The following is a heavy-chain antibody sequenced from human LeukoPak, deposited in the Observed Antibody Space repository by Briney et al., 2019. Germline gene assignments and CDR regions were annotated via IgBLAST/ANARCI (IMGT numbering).Heavy chain of an antibody. Sequence: SGGSLRLSCAASGFTFSSYAMHWVRQAPGKGLEWVAVISYDGSNKYYADSVKGRFTISRDNSKNTLYLQMNSLRAEDTAVYYCARARGVAGTKSYYFDYWGQGTLVTVSS. D-gene: IGHD6-19*01. J-gene: IGHJ4*02. V-gene: IGHV3-30*04. CDR1: GFTFSSYA. CDR3: ARARGVAGTKSYYFDY. CDR2: ISYDGSNK.